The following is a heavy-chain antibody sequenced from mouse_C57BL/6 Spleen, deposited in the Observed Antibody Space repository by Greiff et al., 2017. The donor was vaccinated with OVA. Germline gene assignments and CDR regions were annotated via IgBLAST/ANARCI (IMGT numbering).Heavy chain of an antibody. CDR3: ARGGKPLYYFDY. V-gene: IGHV1-55*01. J-gene: IGHJ2*01. Sequence: VQLQQPGAELVKPGASVKMSCKASGYTFTSYWITWVKQRPGQGLEWIGDIYPGSGSTNYNEKFKSKATLTVDTSSSTAYMQLSSLTSEDSAVYYCARGGKPLYYFDYWGQGTTLTVSS. D-gene: IGHD1-1*02. CDR1: GYTFTSYW. CDR2: IYPGSGST.